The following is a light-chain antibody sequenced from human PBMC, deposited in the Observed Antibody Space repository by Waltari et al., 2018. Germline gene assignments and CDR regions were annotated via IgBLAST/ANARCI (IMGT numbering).Light chain of an antibody. CDR1: RSDVGGYNS. CDR3: CSYGGSYTYV. CDR2: DVT. Sequence: QSALTQPRSVSGSPGPSVTISCTGSRSDVGGYNSVSWYQQHPDQAPKLMIYDVTKRTSGLPDRFSASKSGNTASLTISGLQAEDEADYYCCSYGGSYTYVFGTGTKVTVL. J-gene: IGLJ1*01. V-gene: IGLV2-11*01.